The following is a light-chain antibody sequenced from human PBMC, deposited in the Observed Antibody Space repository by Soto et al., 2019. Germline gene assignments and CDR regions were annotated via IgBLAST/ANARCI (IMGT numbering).Light chain of an antibody. CDR2: EGT. J-gene: IGLJ3*02. CDR1: RSDFGTYSV. Sequence: QSVLTQPASVSGSPGQSITISCTGTRSDFGTYSVVSWYQQHPGRAPKLLIYEGTKRPSGVSNRFSGSESGNTASLTISGLQAEDEADYYCHSYARNTLVFGGGTKLTVL. CDR3: HSYARNTLV. V-gene: IGLV2-23*01.